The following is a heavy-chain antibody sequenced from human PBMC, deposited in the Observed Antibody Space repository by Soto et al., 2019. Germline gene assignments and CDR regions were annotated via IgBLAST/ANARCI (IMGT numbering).Heavy chain of an antibody. CDR2: ISGSGGST. CDR1: GFTFSRYA. CDR3: AKVLSPPDSEYYHYYYMDV. V-gene: IGHV3-23*01. D-gene: IGHD2-15*01. Sequence: GGSLRLSCAASGFTFSRYAVSWVRQAPGKGLEWVSAISGSGGSTYYADSVKGRFTISRDNSKNTLYLQMNSLRAEDTAEYYCAKVLSPPDSEYYHYYYMDVWGKGTTVTVSS. J-gene: IGHJ6*03.